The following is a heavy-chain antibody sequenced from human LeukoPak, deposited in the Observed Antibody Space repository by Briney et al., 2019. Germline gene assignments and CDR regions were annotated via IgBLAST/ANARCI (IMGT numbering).Heavy chain of an antibody. CDR3: AKATGYSGYDSVFDY. V-gene: IGHV3-9*01. Sequence: SGGSLRLSCAASGLTFSSYAMHWVRQAPGKGLEWVSGISWNSGSIGYADSVKGRFTISRDNAKNSLYLQMNGLRAEDTALYYCAKATGYSGYDSVFDYWGQGTLVTVSS. CDR2: ISWNSGSI. CDR1: GLTFSSYA. J-gene: IGHJ4*02. D-gene: IGHD5-12*01.